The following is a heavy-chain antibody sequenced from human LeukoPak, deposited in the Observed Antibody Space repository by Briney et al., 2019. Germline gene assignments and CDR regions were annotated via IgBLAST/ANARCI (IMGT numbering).Heavy chain of an antibody. CDR3: GRDGGPVDH. V-gene: IGHV3-7*03. J-gene: IGHJ4*02. CDR1: GFTFRSYW. D-gene: IGHD3-16*01. CDR2: LNQDGSEK. Sequence: GGSLRLSCAASGFTFRSYWMSWVRQAPGKGLEWVANLNQDGSEKYYVDSVKGRFTISRDNAKKSLYLQMNSLRAEDTAVYYCGRDGGPVDHWGQGTLVTFSS.